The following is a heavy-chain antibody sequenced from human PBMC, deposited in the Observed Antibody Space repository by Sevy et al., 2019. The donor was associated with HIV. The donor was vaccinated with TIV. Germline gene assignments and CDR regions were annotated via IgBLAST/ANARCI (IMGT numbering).Heavy chain of an antibody. CDR1: GFTFGDYA. J-gene: IGHJ4*02. D-gene: IGHD1-26*01. CDR3: TREEGIYKWERYFDY. V-gene: IGHV3-49*03. CDR2: IRSKAYGGTT. Sequence: GGSLRLSCTASGFTFGDYAMSWFRQAPGKGLEWVGFIRSKAYGGTTEYAASVKGRFTISRDDSKSIAYLQMNSLKTEDTAVHYCTREEGIYKWERYFDYWGQGTLVTVSS.